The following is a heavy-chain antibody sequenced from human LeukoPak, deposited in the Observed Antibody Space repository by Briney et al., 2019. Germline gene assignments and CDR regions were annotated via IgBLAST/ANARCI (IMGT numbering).Heavy chain of an antibody. CDR2: ISSSSSYI. J-gene: IGHJ3*01. CDR3: ARRGELVSNAFDV. CDR1: GFTFSSYS. Sequence: GGSLRLSCAASGFTFSSYSMNWVRQAPGKGLEWVSSISSSSSYIYYADSVKGRFTISRDNSKNTLNLQMNNLRVDDMAVYYCARRGELVSNAFDVWGQGTMVTVSS. V-gene: IGHV3-21*01. D-gene: IGHD1-1*01.